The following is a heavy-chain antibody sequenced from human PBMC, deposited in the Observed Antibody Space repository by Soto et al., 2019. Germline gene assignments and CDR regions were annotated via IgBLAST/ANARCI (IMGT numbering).Heavy chain of an antibody. CDR1: GFSLTTSGVG. CDR2: IYWDDDK. Sequence: QITLNESGPTVVRPTETLTLTCRFSGFSLTTSGVGVGWIRQSPGKAPEWLALIYWDDDKRYSASLKSRLTITKATSKKQVVLTVAVLDPTETATYYCAHRVLRTVFGLVTTTAIYFDFWGQGTPVAVSS. V-gene: IGHV2-5*02. J-gene: IGHJ4*02. D-gene: IGHD3-3*01. CDR3: AHRVLRTVFGLVTTTAIYFDF.